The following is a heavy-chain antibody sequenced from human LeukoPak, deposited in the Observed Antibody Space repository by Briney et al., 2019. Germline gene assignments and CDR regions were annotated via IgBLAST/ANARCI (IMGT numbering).Heavy chain of an antibody. J-gene: IGHJ3*02. CDR1: GYTFTGYH. CDR3: ARGDGDGPARRAFDI. Sequence: ASVKVSCKASGYTFTGYHMYRVRQAPGQGLEWMGWINPTSGDTNYLQKFQGRVIMTRDTSISTAYMELSRVRSDDTAVYYCARGDGDGPARRAFDIWGQGTMVTVSS. CDR2: INPTSGDT. V-gene: IGHV1-2*02. D-gene: IGHD7-27*01.